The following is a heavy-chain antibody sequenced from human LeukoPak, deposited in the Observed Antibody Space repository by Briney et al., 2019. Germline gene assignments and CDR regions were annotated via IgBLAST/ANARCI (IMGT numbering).Heavy chain of an antibody. CDR3: ARGYPPDV. D-gene: IGHD5-18*01. CDR1: GGSIISHY. V-gene: IGHV4-59*11. CDR2: VYYSECT. J-gene: IGHJ6*04. Sequence: PSETLSLTCTVSGGSIISHYWSWIRQPPGKGLEWIAYVYYSECTNYNPSLRSRVTISVDTSKNQCSLNLNSVTAADTAVYYFARGYPPDVWGKGTTVTVSS.